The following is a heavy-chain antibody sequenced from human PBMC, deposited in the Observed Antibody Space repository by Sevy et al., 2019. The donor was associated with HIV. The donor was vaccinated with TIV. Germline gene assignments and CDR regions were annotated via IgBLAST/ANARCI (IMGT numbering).Heavy chain of an antibody. Sequence: ASVKVSCKASGGTFSSYAISWVRQAPGQGLEWMGRIIPIFGTANYAQKFQGRVTITADESTGTAYMELSSLRSEDTAVYYCAGKIREAFDIWGQGTMVTVSS. J-gene: IGHJ3*02. V-gene: IGHV1-69*13. CDR1: GGTFSSYA. CDR2: IIPIFGTA. CDR3: AGKIREAFDI. D-gene: IGHD1-26*01.